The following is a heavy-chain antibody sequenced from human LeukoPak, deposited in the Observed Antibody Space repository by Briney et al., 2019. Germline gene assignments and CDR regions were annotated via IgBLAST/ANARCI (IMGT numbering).Heavy chain of an antibody. V-gene: IGHV5-10-1*01. CDR2: IDPSDSYT. CDR3: ARLGRENYYGSGSYPDY. CDR1: GYSFTGYW. D-gene: IGHD3-10*01. J-gene: IGHJ4*02. Sequence: GESLKISCKGSGYSFTGYWISWVRQMPGKGLEWMGRIDPSDSYTNYSPSFQGHVTISADKSISTAYLQWSSLKASDTAMYYCARLGRENYYGSGSYPDYWGQGTLVTVSS.